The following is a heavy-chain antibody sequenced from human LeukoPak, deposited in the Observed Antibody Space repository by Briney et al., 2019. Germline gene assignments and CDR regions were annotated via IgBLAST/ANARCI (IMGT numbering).Heavy chain of an antibody. CDR2: ISGSGGST. J-gene: IGHJ4*02. V-gene: IGHV3-23*01. CDR1: GFTFSSYA. Sequence: GGSLRLSCAASGFTFSSYAMSWVRQAPGKGLEWVSAISGSGGSTYYADSVKGRFTISRDNSKNTLYLQMNSLRAEDTAVYYCAKVVYYDILTGPIFDYWGQGTLVTVSS. D-gene: IGHD3-9*01. CDR3: AKVVYYDILTGPIFDY.